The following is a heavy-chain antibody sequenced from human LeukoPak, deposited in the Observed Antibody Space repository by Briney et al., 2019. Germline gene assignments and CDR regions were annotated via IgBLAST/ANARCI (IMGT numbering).Heavy chain of an antibody. V-gene: IGHV4-59*08. CDR2: IYYTGTT. CDR1: GGSFSGYY. D-gene: IGHD4-23*01. CDR3: VRHTTYGGNSGFEY. J-gene: IGHJ4*02. Sequence: PSETLSLTCAVYGGSFSGYYWSWIRQPPGKGLQWIGFIYYTGTTNYNPSLKSRVTISVDTTKNQFSLKLRSVTAADTAVYYCVRHTTYGGNSGFEYWGQGTLVTVSS.